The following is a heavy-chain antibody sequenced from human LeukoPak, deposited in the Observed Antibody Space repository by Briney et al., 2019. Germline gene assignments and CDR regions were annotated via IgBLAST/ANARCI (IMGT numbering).Heavy chain of an antibody. J-gene: IGHJ4*02. D-gene: IGHD4/OR15-4a*01. CDR2: IYYSGTT. CDR1: GGSISNYY. Sequence: SETLSLTCNVSGGSISNYYWSWIRQSPGKGLEWIGNIYYSGTTNYNPSLKSRVTISVDTSKNQFSLKLSSVTAADTAVYYCASNGGRKRYFDYWGQGTLVTVSS. CDR3: ASNGGRKRYFDY. V-gene: IGHV4-59*08.